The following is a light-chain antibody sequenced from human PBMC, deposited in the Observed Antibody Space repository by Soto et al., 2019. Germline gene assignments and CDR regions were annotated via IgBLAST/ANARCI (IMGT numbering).Light chain of an antibody. CDR3: HQYGSAPLT. V-gene: IGKV3-20*01. CDR2: GAS. J-gene: IGKJ4*01. CDR1: QSVTSSY. Sequence: EIVLTQSPGTLSLSPGERATLSCRASQSVTSSYLAWYQQKPGQALRLLIYGASSRATGIPDRFSGSGSGTDFTLTISRLEPQDFAMYYCHQYGSAPLTFGGGTKVEIK.